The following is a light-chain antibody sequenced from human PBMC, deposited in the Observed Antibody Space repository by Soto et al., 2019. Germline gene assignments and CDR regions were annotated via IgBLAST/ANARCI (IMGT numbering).Light chain of an antibody. J-gene: IGLJ1*01. V-gene: IGLV1-40*01. CDR2: ANR. Sequence: QSVLTQPPSVSGAPGQRVTTSCTGSSSNIGAGYDVHWYQQLPGTAPKLPIYANRNRPAGVPDRFSASKSDTSASLAITGLQAEDEADYYCQSYDSSPSGYVFGTGTKVTVL. CDR3: QSYDSSPSGYV. CDR1: SSNIGAGYD.